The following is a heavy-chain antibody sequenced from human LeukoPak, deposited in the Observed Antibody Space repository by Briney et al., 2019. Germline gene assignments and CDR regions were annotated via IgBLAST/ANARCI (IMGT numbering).Heavy chain of an antibody. CDR3: ARGEDSGSGGPPYFDS. V-gene: IGHV4-61*09. Sequence: SETLSLTCTVSGASIKNGPYSWSWVRQPAVKGLEWIGHIYSSLSSIYNPSLKSRVIISADRSKNQFSLKLSSVNAADTAVYYCARGEDSGSGGPPYFDSWGQGILVTVSS. CDR1: GASIKNGPYS. D-gene: IGHD3-10*01. CDR2: IYSSLSS. J-gene: IGHJ4*02.